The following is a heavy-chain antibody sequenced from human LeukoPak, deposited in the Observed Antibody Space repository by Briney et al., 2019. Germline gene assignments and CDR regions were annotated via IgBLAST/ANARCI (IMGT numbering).Heavy chain of an antibody. D-gene: IGHD1-26*01. Sequence: PGGSLRLSCAASGYTFSRHSMNWVRQAPGKGLEWLSFISGSSTNIYYTDPVKGRFTISRDNARNSLYLQMNSLRAEDTAVYYCARDNMGFDYWGQGTLVTVSS. V-gene: IGHV3-21*01. CDR1: GYTFSRHS. CDR3: ARDNMGFDY. CDR2: ISGSSTNI. J-gene: IGHJ4*02.